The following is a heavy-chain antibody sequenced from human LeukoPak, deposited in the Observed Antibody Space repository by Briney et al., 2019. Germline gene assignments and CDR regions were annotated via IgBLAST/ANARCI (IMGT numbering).Heavy chain of an antibody. Sequence: GASVKVSCKASGYTFTSYGISWVRRAPGQGLEWMGWISAYNGNTNYAQKLQGRVTMTTDTSTSTAYMELRSLRSDDTAVYYCARDRIQEWSDAFDIWGQGTMVTVSS. CDR2: ISAYNGNT. CDR3: ARDRIQEWSDAFDI. CDR1: GYTFTSYG. J-gene: IGHJ3*02. D-gene: IGHD3-3*01. V-gene: IGHV1-18*01.